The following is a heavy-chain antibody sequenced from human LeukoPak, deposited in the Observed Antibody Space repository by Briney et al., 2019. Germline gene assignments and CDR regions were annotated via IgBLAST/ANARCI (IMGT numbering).Heavy chain of an antibody. Sequence: GGSLRLSCAASGFTFSSYAMYWVRQAPGKGLEWVAVISYDGRNKYYADSVTGRFTISRDNSKNTLYLQMNSLRAEGTAVYYCARDRYYGDYTYAFDIWGQGTMVTVSS. CDR3: ARDRYYGDYTYAFDI. J-gene: IGHJ3*02. D-gene: IGHD4-17*01. CDR1: GFTFSSYA. CDR2: ISYDGRNK. V-gene: IGHV3-30*04.